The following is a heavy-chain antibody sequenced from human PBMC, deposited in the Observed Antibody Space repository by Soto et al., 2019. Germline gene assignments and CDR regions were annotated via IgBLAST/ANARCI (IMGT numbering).Heavy chain of an antibody. J-gene: IGHJ4*02. V-gene: IGHV1-2*02. CDR1: GYTFTGYY. CDR2: INPNSGGT. D-gene: IGHD2-2*02. Sequence: ASVKVSCKASGYTFTGYYMHWVRQAPGQWLEWMGWINPNSGGTNYAQKFQGRVTMTRDTSISTAYMELSRLRSDDTAMYYCASGPLGYCSSTSCYNSHYSGKGTLLTVS. CDR3: ASGPLGYCSSTSCYNSHY.